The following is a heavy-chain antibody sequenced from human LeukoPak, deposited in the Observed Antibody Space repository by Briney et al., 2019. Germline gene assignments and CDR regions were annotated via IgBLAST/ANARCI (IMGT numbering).Heavy chain of an antibody. V-gene: IGHV3-21*01. CDR1: GFTFSSYN. Sequence: KTGGSLRLSCAASGFTFSSYNMNWVRQAPGKGLEWVSSISSSSSYIYYADSVKGRFTISRDNAKNSLYLQINSLRAEDTAVYYCALIIGNNGLFDYWGQGTLVTVSS. D-gene: IGHD2-8*01. J-gene: IGHJ4*02. CDR2: ISSSSSYI. CDR3: ALIIGNNGLFDY.